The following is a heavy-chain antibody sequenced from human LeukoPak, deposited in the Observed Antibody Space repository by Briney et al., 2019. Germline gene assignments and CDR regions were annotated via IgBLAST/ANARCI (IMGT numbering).Heavy chain of an antibody. D-gene: IGHD3-9*01. Sequence: GGSLRLSCAASGFTFSNYAMYWVRQAPGKGLEWVAVISYDGSNKYYADSVKGRFTISRDNSKNTLYLQMNSLRAEDTAVYYCARDGRSFDWLSYYYYGMDVWGKGTRSPSPQ. CDR2: ISYDGSNK. J-gene: IGHJ6*04. CDR3: ARDGRSFDWLSYYYYGMDV. V-gene: IGHV3-30*04. CDR1: GFTFSNYA.